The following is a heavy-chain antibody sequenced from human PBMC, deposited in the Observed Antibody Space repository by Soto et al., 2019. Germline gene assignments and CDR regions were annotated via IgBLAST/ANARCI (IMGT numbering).Heavy chain of an antibody. Sequence: QVQLQESGPGLVKPSETLSLTCTVSGGSISSYYWSWIRQPAGKGLEWIGRIYTSGSTNYNPSLKSRVTMSVDTSKNQFSLKLSSVTAADTAVYYCAREPFGVVHSYYYYYGMDVWGQGTTVTVSS. CDR1: GGSISSYY. CDR3: AREPFGVVHSYYYYYGMDV. D-gene: IGHD3-3*01. V-gene: IGHV4-4*07. J-gene: IGHJ6*02. CDR2: IYTSGST.